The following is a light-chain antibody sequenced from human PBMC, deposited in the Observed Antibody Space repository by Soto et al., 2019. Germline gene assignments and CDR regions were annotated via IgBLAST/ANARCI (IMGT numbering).Light chain of an antibody. CDR3: AAWDDSLNGYV. CDR2: SND. V-gene: IGLV1-44*01. Sequence: QTVVTQPPSASGTPGQRVTIFCSGSSSNIGANTGNWYQQLPGTAPKLLIYSNDQRPSGVPDRFSGSKSGTSVSLAISGLQSEDEADYYCAAWDDSLNGYVFGPGTKLTVL. J-gene: IGLJ1*01. CDR1: SSNIGANT.